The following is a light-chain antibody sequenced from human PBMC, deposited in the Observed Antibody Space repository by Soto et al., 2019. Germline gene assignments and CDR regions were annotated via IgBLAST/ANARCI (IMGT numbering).Light chain of an antibody. J-gene: IGKJ5*01. CDR3: QQRSNWPVT. Sequence: EIGLTQSPATLSLTPGERATLSCRASQSVSSYLAWYQQKPGQAPRLLIYDASNRATGIPAGFSGSGSGTDFTLTISSLEPEDFAVYYCQQRSNWPVTFGQGTRLEIK. CDR1: QSVSSY. CDR2: DAS. V-gene: IGKV3-11*01.